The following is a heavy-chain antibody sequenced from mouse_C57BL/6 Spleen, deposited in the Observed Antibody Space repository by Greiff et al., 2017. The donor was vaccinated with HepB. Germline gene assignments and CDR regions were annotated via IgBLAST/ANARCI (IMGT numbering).Heavy chain of an antibody. V-gene: IGHV1-82*01. CDR1: GYAFSSSW. CDR2: IYPGDGDT. CDR3: ASFYGNYPYYFDY. Sequence: QVQLQQSGPELVKPGASVKISCKASGYAFSSSWMNWVKQRPGKGLEWIGRIYPGDGDTNYNGKFKGKATLTADKSSSTAYMQLSSLTSEDSAVYFCASFYGNYPYYFDYWGQGTTLTVSS. J-gene: IGHJ2*01. D-gene: IGHD2-1*01.